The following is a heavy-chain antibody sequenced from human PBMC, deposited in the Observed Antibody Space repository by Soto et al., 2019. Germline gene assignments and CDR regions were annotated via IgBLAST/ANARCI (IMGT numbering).Heavy chain of an antibody. CDR2: IYNSGST. CDR1: GGSISNVY. CDR3: ARESRYCSNANCQDLFYP. J-gene: IGHJ5*02. Sequence: SETLSLTCTVSGGSISNVYWSWIRQPPGKGLEWIGYIYNSGSTNYNPSLKSRVTISVDTSKNQFSLKLSSVTAADAAIYYCARESRYCSNANCQDLFYPWGRRTVVPVSS. D-gene: IGHD2-2*01. V-gene: IGHV4-59*01.